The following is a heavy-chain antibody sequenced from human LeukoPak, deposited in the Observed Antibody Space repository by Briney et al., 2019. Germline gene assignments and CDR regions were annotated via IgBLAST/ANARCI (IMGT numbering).Heavy chain of an antibody. D-gene: IGHD2-2*01. CDR3: ARHLSYCSSTSCYLGWLIAFDI. Sequence: SETLSLTCTVSGYSISSSYYWGWIRQPPGKGLEWIGSIYYSGSTYYNPSLKSRVTISVDTSKNQFSLKLSSVTAADTAVYYCARHLSYCSSTSCYLGWLIAFDIWGQGTMVTVSS. V-gene: IGHV4-39*01. J-gene: IGHJ3*02. CDR1: GYSISSSYY. CDR2: IYYSGST.